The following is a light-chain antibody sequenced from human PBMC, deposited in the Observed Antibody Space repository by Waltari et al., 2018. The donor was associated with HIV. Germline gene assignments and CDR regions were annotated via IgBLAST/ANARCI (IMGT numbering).Light chain of an antibody. V-gene: IGKV4-1*01. CDR3: QQYYSLPFT. CDR1: QSVLYSSSSKNY. J-gene: IGKJ3*01. Sequence: DIVLTQFPDSLVVSQAAKATINCKSSQSVLYSSSSKNYLAWYQQKPGQSPKLLIYWASTRESGVPDRFSGGGSGTDFTLTISSLQAEDVAVYYCQQYYSLPFTFGPGTKVDIK. CDR2: WAS.